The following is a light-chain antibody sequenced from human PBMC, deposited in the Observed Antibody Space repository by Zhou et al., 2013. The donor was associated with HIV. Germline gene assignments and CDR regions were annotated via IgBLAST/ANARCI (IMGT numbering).Light chain of an antibody. CDR1: ESINSW. CDR3: QQYNDYPMYT. CDR2: RSS. Sequence: DIQMTQSPSTLSASVGDRVTITCRASESINSWLAWYQQKPGKAPNLLIYRSSTLESGVPSRFSGSGSGTEFTLTISSLQPDDFATYYCQQYNDYPMYTFGQGTKLEI. J-gene: IGKJ2*01. V-gene: IGKV1-5*03.